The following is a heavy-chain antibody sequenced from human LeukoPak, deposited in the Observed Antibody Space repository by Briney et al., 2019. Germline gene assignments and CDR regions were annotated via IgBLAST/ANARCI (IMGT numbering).Heavy chain of an antibody. J-gene: IGHJ4*02. V-gene: IGHV4-38-2*01. Sequence: SETLSLTCAVSGYSISSGYYWGWIRQPPGKGLEWIGSIYHSGSTYYNPSLKSRVTISVDTSKNQFSLKLGSVTAADTAVYYCARCGLVRGLNDYWGQGTLVTVSS. CDR1: GYSISSGYY. CDR2: IYHSGST. CDR3: ARCGLVRGLNDY. D-gene: IGHD3-10*01.